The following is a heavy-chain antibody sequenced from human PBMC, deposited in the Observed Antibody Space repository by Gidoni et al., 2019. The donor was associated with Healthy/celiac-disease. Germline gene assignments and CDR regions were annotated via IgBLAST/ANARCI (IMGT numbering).Heavy chain of an antibody. Sequence: QVQLVESGGGVVQPGSSLRLSCAASGFTFSSYRMLWVRQAPGKGLEWVAVISYDGSNKYYADSVKGRFTISRDNSKNTLYLQMNSLRAEDTAVYYCAKDFFTMIVVVITEGAFDIWGQGTMVTVSS. J-gene: IGHJ3*02. V-gene: IGHV3-30*18. CDR1: GFTFSSYR. D-gene: IGHD3-22*01. CDR2: ISYDGSNK. CDR3: AKDFFTMIVVVITEGAFDI.